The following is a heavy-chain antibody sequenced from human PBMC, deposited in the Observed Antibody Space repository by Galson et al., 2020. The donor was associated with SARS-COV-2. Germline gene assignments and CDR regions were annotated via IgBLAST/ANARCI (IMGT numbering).Heavy chain of an antibody. J-gene: IGHJ4*02. CDR3: ARELWVILTGAPDYFDY. Sequence: ASVKVSCKASGYTFTSYAMHWVRQAPGQRLEWMGWINAGNGNTKYSQKFQGRVTITRDTSARTAYMELSSLRSEDTAVYYCARELWVILTGAPDYFDYWGQGTLVTVSS. V-gene: IGHV1-3*01. CDR1: GYTFTSYA. CDR2: INAGNGNT. D-gene: IGHD3-9*01.